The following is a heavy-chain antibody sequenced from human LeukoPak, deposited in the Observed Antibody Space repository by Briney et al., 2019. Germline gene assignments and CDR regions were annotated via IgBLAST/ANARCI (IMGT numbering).Heavy chain of an antibody. Sequence: PGGSLRLSCAASGFTFSSYWMSWVRQAPGKGLEWVANIKQDGSEKYYVDSVKGRFTISRDNSKNTLYLQINSLRADDTAVYYCAIPRDYWGQGTLVTVSS. J-gene: IGHJ4*02. CDR3: AIPRDY. CDR2: IKQDGSEK. CDR1: GFTFSSYW. V-gene: IGHV3-7*03.